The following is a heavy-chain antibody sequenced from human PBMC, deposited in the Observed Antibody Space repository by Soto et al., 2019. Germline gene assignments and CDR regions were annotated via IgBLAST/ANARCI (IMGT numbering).Heavy chain of an antibody. Sequence: ASVKVSCKASGYILTTYGISWVRQAPGQGLEWMGRISGYNGNTKYAQKFQDRVTMTTDTSTSTAYMELRSLRSDDTAVYYCARSEYCDGGTCYSGWFDPWGQGTLVTVSS. D-gene: IGHD2-15*01. V-gene: IGHV1-18*01. CDR3: ARSEYCDGGTCYSGWFDP. CDR2: ISGYNGNT. CDR1: GYILTTYG. J-gene: IGHJ5*02.